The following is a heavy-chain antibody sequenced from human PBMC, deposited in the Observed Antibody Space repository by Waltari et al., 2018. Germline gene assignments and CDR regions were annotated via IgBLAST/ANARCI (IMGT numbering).Heavy chain of an antibody. CDR1: GGSFSGYY. J-gene: IGHJ4*02. CDR3: ARGHRYSSGGYGTVMLGEWYFDY. D-gene: IGHD6-19*01. Sequence: QVQLQQWGAGLLKPSETLSLTCAVYGGSFSGYYWSWIRQPPGKGLEWFGEINHSGSTNYNPCLKSRVTISVDKSKNQLSLKLSSGTAADTAVYDWARGHRYSSGGYGTVMLGEWYFDYWGQGTLVTVSS. CDR2: INHSGST. V-gene: IGHV4-34*01.